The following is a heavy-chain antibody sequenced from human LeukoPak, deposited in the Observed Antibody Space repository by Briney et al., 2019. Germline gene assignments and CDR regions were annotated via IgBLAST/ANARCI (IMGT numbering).Heavy chain of an antibody. Sequence: PGGSLGLSCAASGFTFSSYSMNWVRQAPGKGLEWVSSISSSSSYIYYADSVKGRFTISRDNAKNSLYLQMNSLRAEDTAVYYCARDGITIFGVVNYWGQGTLVTVSS. J-gene: IGHJ4*02. V-gene: IGHV3-21*01. D-gene: IGHD3-3*01. CDR1: GFTFSSYS. CDR2: ISSSSSYI. CDR3: ARDGITIFGVVNY.